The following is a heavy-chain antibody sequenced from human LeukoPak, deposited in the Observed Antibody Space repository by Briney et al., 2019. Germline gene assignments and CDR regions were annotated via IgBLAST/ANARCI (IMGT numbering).Heavy chain of an antibody. D-gene: IGHD3-16*01. V-gene: IGHV3-23*01. J-gene: IGHJ4*02. CDR1: GFTFSSYA. Sequence: HSGGSLRLSCAASGFTFSSYAMSWVRQAPGKGLEWVSVVSDGGGTTYYADSVKGRFTISRDNSKNTLYLQMNSLRVEDTAVYYCVSSFDYLSPLDYWGQGTLVTVSS. CDR3: VSSFDYLSPLDY. CDR2: VSDGGGTT.